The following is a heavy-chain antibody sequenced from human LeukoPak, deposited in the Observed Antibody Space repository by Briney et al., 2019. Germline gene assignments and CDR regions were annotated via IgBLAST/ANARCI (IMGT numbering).Heavy chain of an antibody. Sequence: GGSLRLSCAASGFTFSSYGMHSVRQAPGKGLEWVAFIRYDGSNKYYADSVKGRFTISRDNSKNTLYLQMNSLRAEDTAVYYCAKDRGSTTSFPYYYYYYMDVWGKGTTVTVSS. V-gene: IGHV3-30*02. CDR1: GFTFSSYG. CDR3: AKDRGSTTSFPYYYYYYMDV. D-gene: IGHD2-2*01. CDR2: IRYDGSNK. J-gene: IGHJ6*03.